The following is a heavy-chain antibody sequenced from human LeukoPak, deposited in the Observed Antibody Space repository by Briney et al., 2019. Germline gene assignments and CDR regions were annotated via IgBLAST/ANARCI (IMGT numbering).Heavy chain of an antibody. Sequence: GRSLSLSCAASGLTFSSYGMHWVRRAPGKGLEWVAVIWYDGSNKYYADSVKGRFTISRDNSKNTLYLQMNSLRAEDTAVYYCARDLRRGGSGIAAYWGQGTLVTVSS. CDR2: IWYDGSNK. CDR3: ARDLRRGGSGIAAY. V-gene: IGHV3-33*01. CDR1: GLTFSSYG. D-gene: IGHD6-13*01. J-gene: IGHJ4*02.